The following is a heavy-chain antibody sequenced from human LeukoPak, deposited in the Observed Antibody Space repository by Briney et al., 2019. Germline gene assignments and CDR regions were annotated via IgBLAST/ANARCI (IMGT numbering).Heavy chain of an antibody. CDR3: ARDLGSFTAFDY. Sequence: ASVKVSCKASGYTFTGYGISWVRQAPGQGLEWMGWISAYSGNTNYVQKLQGRVTMTTDTSTSTAYMELRSLRSDDTAVYYCARDLGSFTAFDYWGQGTLVTVSS. V-gene: IGHV1-18*01. J-gene: IGHJ4*02. D-gene: IGHD3-16*02. CDR1: GYTFTGYG. CDR2: ISAYSGNT.